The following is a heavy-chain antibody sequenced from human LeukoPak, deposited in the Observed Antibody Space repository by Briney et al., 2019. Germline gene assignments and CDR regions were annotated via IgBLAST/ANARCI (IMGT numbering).Heavy chain of an antibody. Sequence: GGSLRLSCAASGFTFSSYWMSWVRQAPGRGLEWVANIYQSGGSNNYVDSVKGRFTIYRDNAKNSLFLEMSSLRADDTAVYFCARDVEGGTFDLWGQGTTVTVSS. CDR2: IYQSGGSN. CDR3: ARDVEGGTFDL. J-gene: IGHJ3*01. V-gene: IGHV3-7*05. CDR1: GFTFSSYW. D-gene: IGHD3-16*01.